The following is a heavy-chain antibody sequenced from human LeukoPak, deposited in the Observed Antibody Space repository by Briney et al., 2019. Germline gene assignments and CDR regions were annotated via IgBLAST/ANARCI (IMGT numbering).Heavy chain of an antibody. D-gene: IGHD5-12*01. Sequence: SETLSLTCGVSGGSIRSLGYSWGWIRQPPGKGLEWIASMYYTGTTYYHPSLKSRVTMSVDTSTNQFSLNLTSVTAADTAVFYCARSVSAYAGRGWFDPWGQGTLVTVSS. CDR3: ARSVSAYAGRGWFDP. CDR2: MYYTGTT. CDR1: GGSIRSLGYS. V-gene: IGHV4-39*07. J-gene: IGHJ5*02.